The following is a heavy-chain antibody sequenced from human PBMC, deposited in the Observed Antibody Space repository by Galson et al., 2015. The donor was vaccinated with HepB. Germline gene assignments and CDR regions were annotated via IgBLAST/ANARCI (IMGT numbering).Heavy chain of an antibody. Sequence: SLRLSCAASGFAFSNFVMSWVRHTPGKGLEWVSAISVSGGTTYYADSVKGRFTISRDNSEHTLFLQMNSLRAEDTALYYCAKAGYNYANHHFDYWGQGTLVTVSS. V-gene: IGHV3-23*01. CDR1: GFAFSNFV. D-gene: IGHD5-18*01. J-gene: IGHJ4*02. CDR3: AKAGYNYANHHFDY. CDR2: ISVSGGTT.